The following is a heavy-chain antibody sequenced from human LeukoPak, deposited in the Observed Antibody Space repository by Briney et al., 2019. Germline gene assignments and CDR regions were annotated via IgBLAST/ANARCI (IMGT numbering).Heavy chain of an antibody. J-gene: IGHJ3*02. CDR1: GGSFSGYY. CDR2: INHSGST. V-gene: IGHV4-34*01. D-gene: IGHD3-10*01. CDR3: ARGRRVERAFDI. Sequence: SETLSLTCAVYGGSFSGYYWGWIRQPPGKGLEWIGEINHSGSTNYNPSLKSRVTISVDTSKNQFSLKLSSVTAADTAVYYCARGRRVERAFDIWGQGTMVTVSS.